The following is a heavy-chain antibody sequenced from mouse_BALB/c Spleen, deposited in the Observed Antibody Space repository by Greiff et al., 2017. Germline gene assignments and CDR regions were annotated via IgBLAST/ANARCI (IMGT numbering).Heavy chain of an antibody. V-gene: IGHV5-4*02. CDR3: SRRAGTAMDY. CDR2: ISDGGSYT. D-gene: IGHD3-3*01. Sequence: EVQRVESGGGLVKPGGSLKLSCAASGFTFSDYYMYWVRQTPEKRLEWVATISDGGSYTYYPDSVKGRFTISRDNAKNNLYLQMSSLKSEDTAMYYCSRRAGTAMDYWGQGTSVTVSS. CDR1: GFTFSDYY. J-gene: IGHJ4*01.